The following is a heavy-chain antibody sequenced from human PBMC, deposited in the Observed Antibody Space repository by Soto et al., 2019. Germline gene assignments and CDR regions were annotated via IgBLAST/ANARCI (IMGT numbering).Heavy chain of an antibody. CDR3: ASSYGSGYRAFDY. D-gene: IGHD3-10*01. J-gene: IGHJ4*02. Sequence: QVQLVQSGAEVKQPGSSVRVSCKASGDTFTFYSINWVRQAPGLGLEWMGRINPILSMSDYAQRFQGRVTMTADKSTSPAYLELSSLISEDTAMYYCASSYGSGYRAFDYWGQGALVTVSS. CDR2: INPILSMS. CDR1: GDTFTFYS. V-gene: IGHV1-69*02.